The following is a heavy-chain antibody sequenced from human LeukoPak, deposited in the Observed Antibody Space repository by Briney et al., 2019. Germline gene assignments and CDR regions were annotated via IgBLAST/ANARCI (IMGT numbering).Heavy chain of an antibody. V-gene: IGHV4-61*08. Sequence: TPSETLSLTCTVSGGSISSGGYYWSWIRQPPGKGLEWIAYISDIGSINYNPSLKSRVTISLDTSKNQFSLKLSSVTAADTAVYYCAGHHPRNTVDFWGQGTLVTVSS. CDR1: GGSISSGGYY. J-gene: IGHJ4*02. CDR3: AGHHPRNTVDF. CDR2: ISDIGSI. D-gene: IGHD2-8*02.